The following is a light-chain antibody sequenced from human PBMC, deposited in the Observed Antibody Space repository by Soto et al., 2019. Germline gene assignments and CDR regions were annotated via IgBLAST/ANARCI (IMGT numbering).Light chain of an antibody. CDR3: SSYTSSSTNYV. J-gene: IGLJ1*01. V-gene: IGLV2-14*01. CDR2: EVS. Sequence: QSALTQPASVSGSPGQAITISCTGTTSDVGGYNYVCWYQQHPGKAPKLMIYEVSNRPSGVSTRFSGSKSGNTASLTISGLQAEDEADYYCSSYTSSSTNYVFGTGTKVTVL. CDR1: TSDVGGYNY.